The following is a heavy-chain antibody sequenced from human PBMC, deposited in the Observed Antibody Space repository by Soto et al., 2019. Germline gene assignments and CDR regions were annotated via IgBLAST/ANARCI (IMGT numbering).Heavy chain of an antibody. D-gene: IGHD2-15*01. CDR1: GYTFTGYY. Sequence: QVQLVQSGAEVKKPGASVKVSCKASGYTFTGYYMHWVRQAPGQGLEWMGWINPNSGGTNYAQKFQGWVTMTRDTSISTADMELSRLRSDDTAVYYCARGLCSGGSCSTNWFDPWGQGTLVTVSS. CDR3: ARGLCSGGSCSTNWFDP. CDR2: INPNSGGT. V-gene: IGHV1-2*04. J-gene: IGHJ5*02.